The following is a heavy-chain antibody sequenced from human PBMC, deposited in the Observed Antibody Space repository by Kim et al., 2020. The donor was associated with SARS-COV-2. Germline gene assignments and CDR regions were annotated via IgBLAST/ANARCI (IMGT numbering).Heavy chain of an antibody. CDR2: ISAYNGNT. V-gene: IGHV1-18*01. J-gene: IGHJ6*02. D-gene: IGHD3-3*01. CDR3: ARDGGSYYDFWSGYLHYGMDV. Sequence: ASVKVSCKASGYTFTSYGISWVRQAPGQGLEWMGWISAYNGNTNYAQKLQGRVTMTTDTTTSTAYMELRSLRSDDTAVYYCARDGGSYYDFWSGYLHYGMDVWGQGTTVTVSS. CDR1: GYTFTSYG.